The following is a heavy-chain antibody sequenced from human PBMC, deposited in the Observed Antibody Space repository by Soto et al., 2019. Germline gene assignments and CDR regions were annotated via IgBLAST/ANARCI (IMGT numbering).Heavy chain of an antibody. CDR1: GGTFSSYA. CDR3: ACIVVVVAARSSYGMDV. CDR2: IIPIFGTA. V-gene: IGHV1-69*01. J-gene: IGHJ6*02. Sequence: QVQLVQSVAEVKKPGSSVKVSCKASGGTFSSYAISWVRQAPGQGLEWMGGIIPIFGTANYAQKFQGRVTITADESTSTAYMELSSLRSEDTAVYYCACIVVVVAARSSYGMDVWGQGTTVTVSS. D-gene: IGHD2-15*01.